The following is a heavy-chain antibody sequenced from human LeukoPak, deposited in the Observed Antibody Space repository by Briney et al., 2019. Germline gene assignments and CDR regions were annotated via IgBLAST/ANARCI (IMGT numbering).Heavy chain of an antibody. CDR3: ARSYSSSWYRPNWFDP. CDR1: GGSISSYY. D-gene: IGHD6-13*01. J-gene: IGHJ5*02. Sequence: SETLSLTCTVSGGSISSYYWSWIRQPPGKGPEWIGYIYYSGSTNYNPSLKSRVTISVDTSKNQFSLKLSSVTAADTAVYYCARSYSSSWYRPNWFDPWGQGTLVTVSS. CDR2: IYYSGST. V-gene: IGHV4-59*01.